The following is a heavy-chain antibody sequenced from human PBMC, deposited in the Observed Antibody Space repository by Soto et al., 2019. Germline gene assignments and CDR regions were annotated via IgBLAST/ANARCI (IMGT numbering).Heavy chain of an antibody. V-gene: IGHV4-34*01. D-gene: IGHD2-2*01. CDR3: ARVLLVGDIVVVPAARTQNYYYYYSMDV. Sequence: PSENLSLTCAVYGGSFSGYYWSWIRQPPGKGLEWIGEINHSGSTNYNPSLKSRVTISVDTSKNQFSLKLSSVTAADTAVYYCARVLLVGDIVVVPAARTQNYYYYYSMDVWGQGTTVTVSS. J-gene: IGHJ6*02. CDR2: INHSGST. CDR1: GGSFSGYY.